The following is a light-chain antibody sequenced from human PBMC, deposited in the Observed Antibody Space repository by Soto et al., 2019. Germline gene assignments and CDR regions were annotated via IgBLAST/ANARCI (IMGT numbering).Light chain of an antibody. CDR1: TSDIGSYKF. CDR2: EGS. J-gene: IGLJ2*01. Sequence: QSALTQPASVSGSPGQSITISCTRTTSDIGSYKFVSWYQQHPGKAPKLMIYEGSKRPSGVSDRFSASKSGNTASLTISGLQAEDEAGYYCCSHAGDHVVFGGGTKLTVL. CDR3: CSHAGDHVV. V-gene: IGLV2-23*01.